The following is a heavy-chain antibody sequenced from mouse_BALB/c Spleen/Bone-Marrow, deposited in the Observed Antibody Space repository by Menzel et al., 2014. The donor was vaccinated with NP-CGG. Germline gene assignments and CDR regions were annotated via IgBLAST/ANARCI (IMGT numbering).Heavy chain of an antibody. Sequence: VQLQQSGPEMVKPGASVKISCRASGYAFSSSWMNWVKQRPGQGLEWIGRIYPGDGDTNYNGKFKGKATLTADKSSSTAYMQLSSLTSVDSAVYICAGTYGSSYFVYWGQGTLVTVSA. CDR1: GYAFSSSW. V-gene: IGHV1-82*01. D-gene: IGHD1-1*01. J-gene: IGHJ3*01. CDR2: IYPGDGDT. CDR3: AGTYGSSYFVY.